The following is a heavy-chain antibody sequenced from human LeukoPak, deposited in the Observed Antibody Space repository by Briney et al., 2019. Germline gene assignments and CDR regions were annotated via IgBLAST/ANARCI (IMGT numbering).Heavy chain of an antibody. Sequence: GESLKISCKGSGYSFTSYWIGWVRQMPGKGLEWRGIIYPGDSDTRYSPSFQGQVTISADKSISTAYLQWSSLKASDTAMYYCASRMGSSSWPNWFDPWGQGTLVTVSS. CDR1: GYSFTSYW. V-gene: IGHV5-51*01. J-gene: IGHJ5*02. D-gene: IGHD6-13*01. CDR2: IYPGDSDT. CDR3: ASRMGSSSWPNWFDP.